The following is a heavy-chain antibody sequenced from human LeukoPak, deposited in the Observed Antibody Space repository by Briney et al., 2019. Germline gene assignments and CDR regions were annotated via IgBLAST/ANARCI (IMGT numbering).Heavy chain of an antibody. V-gene: IGHV1-2*02. D-gene: IGHD1-26*01. CDR3: ARWSNSGFDY. J-gene: IGHJ4*02. CDR2: INPNSGGT. CDR1: GYTFTGYY. Sequence: GASVKVSCKASGYTFTGYYMHWVRQAPGQGLEWMGRINPNSGGTNYVEKLQGRVTMTRDTSISTAYMELSRLTADDTAMYYCARWSNSGFDYWGQGTLVTVSS.